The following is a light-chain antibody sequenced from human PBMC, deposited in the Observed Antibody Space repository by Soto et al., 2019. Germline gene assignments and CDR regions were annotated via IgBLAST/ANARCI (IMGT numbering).Light chain of an antibody. CDR1: SSDVGGYNY. CDR3: SSYVGSDNFV. Sequence: QSALTQPPSPSGSPGQSVTISCTGTSSDVGGYNYVSWYQQHPGKAPKLMIYEVTKRPSGVPDRFSGSKSGNTASLTVSGLQAEDEADYYCSSYVGSDNFVFGGGTKLTVL. J-gene: IGLJ3*02. V-gene: IGLV2-8*01. CDR2: EVT.